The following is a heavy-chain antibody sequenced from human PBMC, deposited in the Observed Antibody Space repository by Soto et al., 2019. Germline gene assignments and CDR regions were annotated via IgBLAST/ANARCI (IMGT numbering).Heavy chain of an antibody. Sequence: GESLKISCKGSGYSFTSYWIGWVRQMPGKGLEWMGIIYPGDSDTRYSPSFQGQVTISADKSISTAYLQWSSLKASDTAMYYCAREPPVGIFGVVPLYYGMDVWGQGTTVTVSS. CDR1: GYSFTSYW. V-gene: IGHV5-51*01. J-gene: IGHJ6*02. D-gene: IGHD3-3*01. CDR2: IYPGDSDT. CDR3: AREPPVGIFGVVPLYYGMDV.